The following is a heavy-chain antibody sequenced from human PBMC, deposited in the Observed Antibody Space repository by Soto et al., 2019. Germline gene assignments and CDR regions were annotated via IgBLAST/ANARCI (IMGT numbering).Heavy chain of an antibody. Sequence: LRLSCAASGFTFSSSAISWVRQAPGKGLEWVSAVSANGQGIYYADSVRGRFTISRDNSKNTVFLHMDSLSAEDTAVYCCAKDRHYPRDYFHYWGQGTLVTVSS. D-gene: IGHD3-10*01. CDR1: GFTFSSSA. CDR2: VSANGQGI. J-gene: IGHJ4*02. V-gene: IGHV3-23*01. CDR3: AKDRHYPRDYFHY.